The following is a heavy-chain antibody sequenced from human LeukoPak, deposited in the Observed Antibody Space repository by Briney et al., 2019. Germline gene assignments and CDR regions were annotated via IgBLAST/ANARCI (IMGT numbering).Heavy chain of an antibody. CDR1: GFTFSNSA. CDR2: ITGSGGGT. Sequence: PGGSLRLSCAASGFTFSNSAMSWVRQAPGKGLEWVSAITGSGGGTYYADSVKGRFTISRENSKNTLYLQVNSLRAEDTAVYYCVKWGDYDVLTGYYDPDYWGQGSLVTVSS. D-gene: IGHD3-9*01. CDR3: VKWGDYDVLTGYYDPDY. J-gene: IGHJ4*02. V-gene: IGHV3-23*01.